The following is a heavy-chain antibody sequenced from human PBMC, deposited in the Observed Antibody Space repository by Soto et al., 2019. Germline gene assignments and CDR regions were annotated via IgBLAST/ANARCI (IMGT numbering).Heavy chain of an antibody. Sequence: GGSLRLSCAASGFTFSSYGMHWVRQAPGKGLEWVAVISYDGSNKYYADSVKGRFTISRDNSKNTLYLQMNSLRAEDTAVYYCAKPYSSSYYYYYYMDVWGKGTTVTVSS. J-gene: IGHJ6*03. CDR2: ISYDGSNK. V-gene: IGHV3-30*18. CDR3: AKPYSSSYYYYYYMDV. D-gene: IGHD6-13*01. CDR1: GFTFSSYG.